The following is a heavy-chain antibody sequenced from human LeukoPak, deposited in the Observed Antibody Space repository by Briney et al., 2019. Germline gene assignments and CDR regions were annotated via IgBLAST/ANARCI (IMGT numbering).Heavy chain of an antibody. CDR1: GLTFNNAW. V-gene: IGHV3-15*01. Sequence: GGSLRLSCAAAGLTFNNAWMNWVRQAPGKGLEWVGRSKSRIHGGTIDYAAPVKGRFTTSRDESENTLYLQMNSLKTEDTAVYYCTIDLRDSGSRKFDPWGQGTLVTVSS. D-gene: IGHD3-10*01. CDR2: SKSRIHGGTI. CDR3: TIDLRDSGSRKFDP. J-gene: IGHJ5*02.